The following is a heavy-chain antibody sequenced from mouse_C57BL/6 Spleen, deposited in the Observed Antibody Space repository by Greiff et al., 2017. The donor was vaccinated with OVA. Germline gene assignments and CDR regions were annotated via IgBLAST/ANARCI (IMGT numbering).Heavy chain of an antibody. J-gene: IGHJ2*01. CDR1: GFNIKDYY. V-gene: IGHV14-1*01. Sequence: VQLQQSGAELVRPGASVKLSCTASGFNIKDYYMHWVKQRPEQGLEWIGRIDPEDGDTGYAPKFPGKATMTADTSSNTAYLQLSSLTSEDTAVYYCTSQTAQAYYFDYWGQGTTLTVSS. CDR3: TSQTAQAYYFDY. D-gene: IGHD3-2*02. CDR2: IDPEDGDT.